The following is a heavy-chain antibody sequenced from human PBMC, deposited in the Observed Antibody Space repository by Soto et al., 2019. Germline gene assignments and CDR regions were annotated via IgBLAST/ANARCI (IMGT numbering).Heavy chain of an antibody. CDR1: GFTFSSYW. D-gene: IGHD5-12*01. J-gene: IGHJ6*03. CDR2: IKQDGSEK. V-gene: IGHV3-7*01. Sequence: GGSLRLSCAASGFTFSSYWMSWVRQAPGKGLEWVANIKQDGSEKYYVDSVKGRFTISRDNAKNSLYLQMNSLRAEDTAVYYCAREFPHLTGYPNIVATIYYYYMDVWGKGTTVTVSS. CDR3: AREFPHLTGYPNIVATIYYYYMDV.